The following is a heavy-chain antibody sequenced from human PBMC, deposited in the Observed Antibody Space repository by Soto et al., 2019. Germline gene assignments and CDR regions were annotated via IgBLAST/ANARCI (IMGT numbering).Heavy chain of an antibody. Sequence: QVQLQESGPGLVRPSGTLSLTCAVSSGSISSPNWWSWVRQPPGKGLEWIGEIYHNGGTNYNPSLKSRATISVDKSRNQFSLKMISLTAADTAVYFCARSSITVRPDFHSWGQGILVTVSS. CDR2: IYHNGGT. CDR3: ARSSITVRPDFHS. V-gene: IGHV4-4*02. D-gene: IGHD6-6*01. CDR1: SGSISSPNW. J-gene: IGHJ4*02.